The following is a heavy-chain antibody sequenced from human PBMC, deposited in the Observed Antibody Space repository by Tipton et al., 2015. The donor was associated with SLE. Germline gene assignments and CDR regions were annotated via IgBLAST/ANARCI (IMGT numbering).Heavy chain of an antibody. D-gene: IGHD6-13*01. CDR1: GFTFNGYA. Sequence: GSLRLSCAASGFTFNGYAMHWVRQAPGKGLEYVSAISSNGGSTYYADSVKGRFTISRDNSKNTLYLQMSSLRAEDTAVYYCVKSVRQQLVGGFDYWGQGTLVTVSS. V-gene: IGHV3-64D*06. CDR3: VKSVRQQLVGGFDY. J-gene: IGHJ4*02. CDR2: ISSNGGST.